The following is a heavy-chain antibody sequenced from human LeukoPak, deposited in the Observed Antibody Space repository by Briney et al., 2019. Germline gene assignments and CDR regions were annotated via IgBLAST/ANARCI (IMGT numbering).Heavy chain of an antibody. V-gene: IGHV3-23*01. CDR3: AKVPYGDYYFEN. CDR1: GFTFSSYA. D-gene: IGHD4-17*01. CDR2: ITASGGST. J-gene: IGHJ4*02. Sequence: GGSLRLSCAVSGFTFSSYAMTWVRQTPGKGLEWVSAITASGGSTYYADSVKGRFTISRDNSKNTLYLQVNSLRAEDTAVYYCAKVPYGDYYFENWAREPWSPSPQ.